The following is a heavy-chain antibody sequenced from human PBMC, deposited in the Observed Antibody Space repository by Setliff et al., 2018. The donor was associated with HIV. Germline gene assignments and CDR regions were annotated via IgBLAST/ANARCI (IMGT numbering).Heavy chain of an antibody. CDR1: GGSISYYH. Sequence: LSLTCSISGGSISYYHWSWIRQPAGKGLEWIGRIYYTGFTDYNPSLKSRLTMSVDTSKNQFSLKLSSVTAADTAVYFCARSIYGSGSYPLDYWGQGILVTVSS. CDR3: ARSIYGSGSYPLDY. V-gene: IGHV4-4*07. J-gene: IGHJ4*02. CDR2: IYYTGFT. D-gene: IGHD3-10*01.